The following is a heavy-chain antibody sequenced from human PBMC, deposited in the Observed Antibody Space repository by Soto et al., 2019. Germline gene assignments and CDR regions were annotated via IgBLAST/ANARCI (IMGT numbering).Heavy chain of an antibody. CDR1: GYKFTTYF. V-gene: IGHV1-46*01. Sequence: ASVKVSCKASGYKFTTYFIHWVRQAPGQGLEWMGMIHPSGDTGYAQKFRGRGTMTIDTSTTTASMEMRNLTSEDTAVYFSVRGYCTTSPCSGDFQFWGQGTMVTVSA. D-gene: IGHD2-15*01. CDR2: IHPSGDT. J-gene: IGHJ1*01. CDR3: VRGYCTTSPCSGDFQF.